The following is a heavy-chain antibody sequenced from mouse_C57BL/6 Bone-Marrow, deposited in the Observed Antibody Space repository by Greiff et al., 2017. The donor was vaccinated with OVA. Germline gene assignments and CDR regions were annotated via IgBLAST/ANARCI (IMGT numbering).Heavy chain of an antibody. CDR1: GFTFSSYA. J-gene: IGHJ2*01. V-gene: IGHV5-4*01. Sequence: DVQLVESGGGLVKPGGSLKLSCAASGFTFSSYAMSWVRQTPEKRLEWVATISDGGSYTYYPDNVKGRFTISGDNAKNNLYLQMSHLKSKDTAMYYCAYASSYYLYYFDYWCQGTTLTVSS. D-gene: IGHD1-1*01. CDR2: ISDGGSYT. CDR3: AYASSYYLYYFDY.